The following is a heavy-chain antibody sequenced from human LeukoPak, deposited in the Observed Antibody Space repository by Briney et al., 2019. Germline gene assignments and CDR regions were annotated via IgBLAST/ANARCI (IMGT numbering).Heavy chain of an antibody. CDR2: ISYGGTT. V-gene: IGHV4-31*02. D-gene: IGHD6-13*01. Sequence: LRLSCAASGFTFSSYWMHWVRQYPEKGLEWIGHISYGGTTYYNPSLKSQVTISLDTSRNHFSLKLNSVTAADTAVYYCARLSGSTWTRDSLYYYAMDVWGQGTTVTVSS. CDR1: GFTFSSYW. J-gene: IGHJ6*02. CDR3: ARLSGSTWTRDSLYYYAMDV.